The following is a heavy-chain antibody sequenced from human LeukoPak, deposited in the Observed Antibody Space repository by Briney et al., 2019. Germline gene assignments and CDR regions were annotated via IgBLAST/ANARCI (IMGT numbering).Heavy chain of an antibody. CDR3: AKAASSSWPSYYYGMDV. CDR2: ISGSGGST. Sequence: GGSLRLSCAASGFTFSSYAMSWVRQAPGKGLEWVSAISGSGGSTYYADSVKGRFTISKDNSKNTVYLQMSSLRVDDTAVYYCAKAASSSWPSYYYGMDVWGQGTTVTVSS. J-gene: IGHJ6*02. V-gene: IGHV3-23*01. CDR1: GFTFSSYA. D-gene: IGHD6-13*01.